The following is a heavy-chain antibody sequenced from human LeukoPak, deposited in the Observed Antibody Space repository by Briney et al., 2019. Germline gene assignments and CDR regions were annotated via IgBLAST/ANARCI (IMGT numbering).Heavy chain of an antibody. CDR3: ARRALWPTPDY. D-gene: IGHD5-18*01. J-gene: IGHJ4*02. CDR2: IYYSGST. Sequence: SETLSLTCTVSGGSISSSSYYWGWIRQPPWKGLEWIGSIYYSGSTYYNPSLKSRVTISVDTSKNQFSLKLSSVTAADTAGYYCARRALWPTPDYWGQGTLVTVSS. V-gene: IGHV4-39*01. CDR1: GGSISSSSYY.